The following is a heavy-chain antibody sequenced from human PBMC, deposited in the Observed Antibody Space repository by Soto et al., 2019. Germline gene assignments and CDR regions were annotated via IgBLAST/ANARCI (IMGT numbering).Heavy chain of an antibody. CDR1: AFSFNSYG. CDR3: AKLRHDTGMDYYYGMDV. Sequence: QVQLVESGGGVVQPGRSLRLSWVASAFSFNSYGMFWVRQAPGKGLDWVAVISYDGRDKYYADSVKGRFTISRDNSKNTLYLQMNSLRDEDTAVYYCAKLRHDTGMDYYYGMDVWGQGTTVTVSS. V-gene: IGHV3-30*18. CDR2: ISYDGRDK. J-gene: IGHJ6*02. D-gene: IGHD1-1*01.